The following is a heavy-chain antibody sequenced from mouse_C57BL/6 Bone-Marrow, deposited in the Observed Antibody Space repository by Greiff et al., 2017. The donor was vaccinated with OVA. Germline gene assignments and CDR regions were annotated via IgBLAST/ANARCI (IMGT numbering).Heavy chain of an antibody. CDR2: IDPANGNT. J-gene: IGHJ2*01. V-gene: IGHV14-3*01. CDR1: GFNIKNTY. CDR3: ARSVRYYYGSSYDFDY. D-gene: IGHD1-1*01. Sequence: VQLKQSVAELVRPGASVKLSCTASGFNIKNTYMHWVKQRPEQGLEWIGRIDPANGNTKYAPKFQGKATITADTSSNTAYLQLSSLTSEDTAIYYCARSVRYYYGSSYDFDYWGQGTTLTVSS.